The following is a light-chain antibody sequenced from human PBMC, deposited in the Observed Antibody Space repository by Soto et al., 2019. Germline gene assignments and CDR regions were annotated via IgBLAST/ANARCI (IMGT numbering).Light chain of an antibody. CDR1: SSDVGGYNY. J-gene: IGLJ1*01. CDR2: EVS. Sequence: QSALTQPPSASGSRGQSVTISCTGTSSDVGGYNYVSWYQQHPGKAPKLMIYEVSKRPSGVPDRFSGSKSGNTASLTVSGLQAEDEADYYCSSYAGSNKSAFGTGTKLTVL. CDR3: SSYAGSNKSA. V-gene: IGLV2-8*01.